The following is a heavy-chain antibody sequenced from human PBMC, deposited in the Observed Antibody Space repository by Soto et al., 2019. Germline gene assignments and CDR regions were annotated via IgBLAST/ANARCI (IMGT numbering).Heavy chain of an antibody. Sequence: EVQLLESGGGLVQPGGSLRLSCAASGFTFSSYAMSWVRQAPGKGLEWVSIITGSGGSTYYADSVKGRFTMSRDNSKNTLYLQMNSLRAEDTAVYCCAKARDYYGSGYDYWGQGTLVTVSS. D-gene: IGHD3-10*01. J-gene: IGHJ4*02. CDR1: GFTFSSYA. V-gene: IGHV3-23*01. CDR2: ITGSGGST. CDR3: AKARDYYGSGYDY.